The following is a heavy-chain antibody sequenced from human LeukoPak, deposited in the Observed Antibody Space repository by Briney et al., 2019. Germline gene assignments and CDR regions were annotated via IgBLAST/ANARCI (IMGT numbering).Heavy chain of an antibody. Sequence: ASVKVSCKASGYTFTSYYMHWVRQAPGQGLEWMGIINPSGGSTSYAQKFQGRVTMTRDTSTSTVYMELSSLRSEDTAVYYCARGPNDYRLGSPRPYYYGMDVWGKGTTVTVSS. J-gene: IGHJ6*04. D-gene: IGHD3-16*01. CDR3: ARGPNDYRLGSPRPYYYGMDV. V-gene: IGHV1-46*01. CDR2: INPSGGST. CDR1: GYTFTSYY.